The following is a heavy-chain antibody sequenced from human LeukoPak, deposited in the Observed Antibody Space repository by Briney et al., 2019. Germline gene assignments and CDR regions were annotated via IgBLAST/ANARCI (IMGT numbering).Heavy chain of an antibody. CDR1: GFTFSSYE. CDR3: AKDGTSGWYAPFDY. Sequence: GGSLRLSCVASGFTFSSYEMNWVRQAPGKGLEWASAISGTDDSTYYADSVKGRFTISRDNSKNTLYLQINSLRAEDTALYYCAKDGTSGWYAPFDYWGQGTLVTVSS. J-gene: IGHJ4*02. D-gene: IGHD6-19*01. CDR2: ISGTDDST. V-gene: IGHV3-23*01.